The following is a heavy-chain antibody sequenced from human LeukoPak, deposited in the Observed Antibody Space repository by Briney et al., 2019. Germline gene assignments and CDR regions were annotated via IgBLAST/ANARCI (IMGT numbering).Heavy chain of an antibody. J-gene: IGHJ6*02. CDR3: LRDKAGSFYGSGGYHFNYNGMDV. CDR2: IYHSGFT. CDR1: NYSINNGYY. D-gene: IGHD3-10*01. V-gene: IGHV4-38-2*02. Sequence: SEALSLTCTVSNYSINNGYYWGWIRQPPGKGLEWIGSIYHSGFTYSNPSLTSRLTMSIDASKNEFSLKLTSVTAADTAIYYCLRDKAGSFYGSGGYHFNYNGMDVWGQGTAVTVSS.